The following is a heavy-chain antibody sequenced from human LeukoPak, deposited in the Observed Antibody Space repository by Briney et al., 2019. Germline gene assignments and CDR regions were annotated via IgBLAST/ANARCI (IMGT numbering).Heavy chain of an antibody. D-gene: IGHD3-22*01. J-gene: IGHJ4*02. V-gene: IGHV4-59*01. CDR1: GGSISSYY. Sequence: SETLSLTCTVSGGSISSYYWSWIRQPPGKGLEWIGYIYYSGSTNYNPSLTSRVTISVDTSKNQFSLKLSSVTAADTAVYYCARGPHYYDSSGYYLELDYWGQGTLVTVSS. CDR3: ARGPHYYDSSGYYLELDY. CDR2: IYYSGST.